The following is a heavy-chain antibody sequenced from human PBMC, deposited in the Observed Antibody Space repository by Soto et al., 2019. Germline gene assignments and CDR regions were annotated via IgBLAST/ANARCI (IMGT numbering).Heavy chain of an antibody. D-gene: IGHD3-16*01. Sequence: QEQLVQSGAEVKKPGSSVKVSCKDSGGLFSSYAISWVRQAPGQGLEWMGGIIPVFGTSFYAQKFQGRVRITADESTNTAYMELSSLRSEETAMYYCARGDSPYVWFNEFWGQGSLVTVSS. CDR1: GGLFSSYA. CDR3: ARGDSPYVWFNEF. J-gene: IGHJ1*01. CDR2: IIPVFGTS. V-gene: IGHV1-69*01.